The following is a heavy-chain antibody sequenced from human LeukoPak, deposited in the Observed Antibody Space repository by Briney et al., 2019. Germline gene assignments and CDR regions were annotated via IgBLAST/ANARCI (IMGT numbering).Heavy chain of an antibody. D-gene: IGHD3-16*02. Sequence: SETLSLTCAVYGGSFSGYYWSWIRQPPGKGLEWIGEINHSGSTYYNPSLKSRVTISVDTSKNQFSLKLSSVTAADTAVYYCARLGAYDYVWGSYRHPGRLDYWGQGTLVTVSS. CDR2: INHSGST. CDR3: ARLGAYDYVWGSYRHPGRLDY. V-gene: IGHV4-34*01. CDR1: GGSFSGYY. J-gene: IGHJ4*02.